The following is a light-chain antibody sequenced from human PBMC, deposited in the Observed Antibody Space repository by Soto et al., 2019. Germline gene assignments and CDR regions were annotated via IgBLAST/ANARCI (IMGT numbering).Light chain of an antibody. CDR2: TGS. V-gene: IGKV1-12*01. Sequence: DIQMTQSPSSVSASVGDRVSITCRASQESSNWLAWYQQKPGRAPKLLIYTGSSLQSGVPSRFSGTGSGTDFTLTISSLQPEDVATYYCQQANSFPLTFGGGTKVEIK. CDR1: QESSNW. J-gene: IGKJ4*02. CDR3: QQANSFPLT.